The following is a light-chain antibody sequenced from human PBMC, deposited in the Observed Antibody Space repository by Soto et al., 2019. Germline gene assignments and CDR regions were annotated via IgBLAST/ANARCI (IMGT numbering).Light chain of an antibody. CDR2: GAS. CDR3: QQYGSLPT. J-gene: IGKJ4*01. Sequence: EIVLTQSPGTLSLSPGERATLSCRASQSVSSSYLAWYQQKPGQAPRLLIYGASSRATGIPDRFSGSGSGTDFPLTISSLEPEDFAVYYCQQYGSLPTFGGGTKVEIK. CDR1: QSVSSSY. V-gene: IGKV3-20*01.